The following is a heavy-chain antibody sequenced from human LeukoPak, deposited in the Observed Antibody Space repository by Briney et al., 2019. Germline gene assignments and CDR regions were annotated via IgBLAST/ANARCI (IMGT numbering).Heavy chain of an antibody. V-gene: IGHV3-21*06. CDR2: ISSGSSYI. J-gene: IGHJ4*02. CDR1: GFTFSSYS. Sequence: WGSLRLTCAASGFTFSSYSINWVRQAPGKGLEWVSSISSGSSYIYFADSMKGRFTISRDNTQNLVYLQMNSLKAEDTAVYFCARAAAAADMPYYLAFWGQASLPTLSS. CDR3: ARAAAAADMPYYLAF. D-gene: IGHD6-25*01.